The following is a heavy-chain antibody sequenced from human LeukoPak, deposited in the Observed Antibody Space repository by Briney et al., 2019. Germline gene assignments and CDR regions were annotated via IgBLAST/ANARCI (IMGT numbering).Heavy chain of an antibody. J-gene: IGHJ4*02. CDR3: ALGSGEAAFDY. D-gene: IGHD3-16*01. Sequence: PSETLSLTCTVSGGSISSYYWSWIRQPPGKGLEWIGYIYYSGSTNYNPSLMSRVTISVDTSKNQFSLKLSSVTAADTAVYYCALGSGEAAFDYWGQGTLVTVSS. CDR2: IYYSGST. V-gene: IGHV4-59*01. CDR1: GGSISSYY.